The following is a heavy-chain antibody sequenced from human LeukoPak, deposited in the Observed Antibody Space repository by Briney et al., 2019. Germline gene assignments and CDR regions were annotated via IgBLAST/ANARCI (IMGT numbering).Heavy chain of an antibody. CDR1: GFTFSSYA. J-gene: IGHJ6*03. V-gene: IGHV3-30*04. CDR2: ISYEGSNK. CDR3: AKAGRRYFDWLLEGGYYYYMDV. D-gene: IGHD3-9*01. Sequence: GGSLRLSCAASGFTFSSYAMHWVRQAPGKGLEWVAVISYEGSNKYYADSVKGRFTISRDNSKNTLYLQMNSLRGEDTALYYCAKAGRRYFDWLLEGGYYYYMDVWGKGTTVTVSS.